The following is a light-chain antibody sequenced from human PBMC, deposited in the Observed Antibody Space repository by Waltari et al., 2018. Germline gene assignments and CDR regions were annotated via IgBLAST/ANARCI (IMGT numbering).Light chain of an antibody. CDR1: QRVSGY. CDR2: DAS. CDR3: QHRSNWPPIT. V-gene: IGKV3-11*01. Sequence: EIVLTQSPATLSLSPGESATLSCRASQRVSGYLARYQHQPGQAPRLLIYDASNRATGIPARFSGSGSGTHFTLTISSLEPEDFAVYYCQHRSNWPPITFGQGTRLDIK. J-gene: IGKJ5*01.